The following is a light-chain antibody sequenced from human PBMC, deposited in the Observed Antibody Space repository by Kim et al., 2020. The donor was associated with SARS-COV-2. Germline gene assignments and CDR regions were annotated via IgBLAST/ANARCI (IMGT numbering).Light chain of an antibody. CDR2: QDS. J-gene: IGLJ2*01. CDR3: QAWDSSTEV. CDR1: KLGDKY. Sequence: SYELTQPPSVSVSPGQTASITCSGDKLGDKYACWYQQKPGQSPVLVIYQDSKRPSGIPERFSGSKSGNTATLTISGTQAMDEADYYCQAWDSSTEVFGGGTKLTVL. V-gene: IGLV3-1*01.